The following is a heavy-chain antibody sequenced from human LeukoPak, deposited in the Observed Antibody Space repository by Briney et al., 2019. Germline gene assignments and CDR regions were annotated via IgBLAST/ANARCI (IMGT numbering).Heavy chain of an antibody. V-gene: IGHV3-21*04. Sequence: GGSLRLSCAASGFTFSSYTMSWVRQAPGKGLEWVSSISSTSSSIYYADSVKGRFTISRDNAKNSLYLQMNSLRAEDTAVYYCAKERTKFDYWGQGTLVTVSS. CDR3: AKERTKFDY. CDR1: GFTFSSYT. CDR2: ISSTSSSI. J-gene: IGHJ4*02.